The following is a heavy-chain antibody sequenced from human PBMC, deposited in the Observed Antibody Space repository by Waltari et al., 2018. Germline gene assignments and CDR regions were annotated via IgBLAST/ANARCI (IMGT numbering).Heavy chain of an antibody. CDR1: GGSFSGYY. CDR2: INHSGST. D-gene: IGHD3-16*01. CDR3: ARSFPLGEGLSIWRSYYGMDV. J-gene: IGHJ6*02. Sequence: QVQLQQWGAGLLKPSETLSLTCAVYGGSFSGYYWSWIRQPPGKGLEWIGEINHSGSTNYNPALKSRVTISVDTSKNQFSLKLSSVTAADTAVYYCARSFPLGEGLSIWRSYYGMDVWGQGTTVTVSS. V-gene: IGHV4-34*01.